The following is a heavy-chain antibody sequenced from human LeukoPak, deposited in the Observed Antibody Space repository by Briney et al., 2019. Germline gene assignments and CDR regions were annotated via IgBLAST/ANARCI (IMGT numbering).Heavy chain of an antibody. CDR2: INHSGST. CDR1: GGSFSGYY. J-gene: IGHJ4*02. CDR3: ARREYYSSGEDY. D-gene: IGHD3-10*01. Sequence: SETLSLTCAVYGGSFSGYYWSWIRQPPGKGLEWIGEINHSGSTNYNPSLKSRVTISVDTSKNQFSLKLSSVTAADTAVYYCARREYYSSGEDYWGQGTLVTVSS. V-gene: IGHV4-34*01.